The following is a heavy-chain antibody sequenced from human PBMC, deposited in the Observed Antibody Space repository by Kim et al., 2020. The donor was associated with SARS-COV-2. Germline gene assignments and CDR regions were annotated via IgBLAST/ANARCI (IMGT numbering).Heavy chain of an antibody. D-gene: IGHD4-17*01. Sequence: SGTTLVKPTQNLTLTCNFYRFSLSTSGVGVGWIGKPPGKALEWIALIYWDDEKRYSPSLKSRRTITKNTSKNQMVITMTNMDPVYTASYYCAHLAYGEPYWYFDLSGPRTLVPFSA. CDR1: RFSLSTSGVG. CDR3: AHLAYGEPYWYFDL. J-gene: IGHJ2*01. V-gene: IGHV2-5*02. CDR2: IYWDDEK.